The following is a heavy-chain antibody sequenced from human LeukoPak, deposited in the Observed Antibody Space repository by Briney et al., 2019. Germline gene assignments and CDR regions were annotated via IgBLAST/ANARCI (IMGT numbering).Heavy chain of an antibody. J-gene: IGHJ4*02. CDR2: MNPNSGNT. Sequence: ASVKVSCKASGYTFTSYDINWVRQSTGQGLEWMGWMNPNSGNTGYAQKFQGRVTMTRNTSISTAYMELSSLRSEDTAVYYCARGSSSFVLFAFDYWGQGTLVTVSS. D-gene: IGHD2-21*01. CDR3: ARGSSSFVLFAFDY. V-gene: IGHV1-8*01. CDR1: GYTFTSYD.